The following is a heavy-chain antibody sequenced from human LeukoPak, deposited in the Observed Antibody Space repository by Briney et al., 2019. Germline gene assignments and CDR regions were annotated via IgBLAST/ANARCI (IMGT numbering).Heavy chain of an antibody. CDR3: ASGYDFWSGNYFDY. D-gene: IGHD3-3*01. V-gene: IGHV4-34*01. CDR1: GGSFSGYY. Sequence: PSETLSLTCAVYGGSFSGYYWSWIRQPPGKGLEWIGEINHSGSTNYNPSLKSRVTISVDTSKNQFSLKLSSVTAADTAVYYCASGYDFWSGNYFDYWGQGTLVTVSS. CDR2: INHSGST. J-gene: IGHJ4*02.